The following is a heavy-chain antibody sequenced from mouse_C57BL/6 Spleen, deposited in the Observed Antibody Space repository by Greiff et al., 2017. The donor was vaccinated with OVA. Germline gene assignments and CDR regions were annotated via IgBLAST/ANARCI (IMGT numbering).Heavy chain of an antibody. Sequence: VQLQESGAELVKPGASVKLSCKASGYTFTSYWMHWVKQRPGQGLEWIGMIHPNSGSTNYNEKFKSKATLTVDKSSSTAYMQLSSLTSEDSAVYYCARDFAWFAYWGQGTLVTVSA. CDR3: ARDFAWFAY. J-gene: IGHJ3*01. CDR2: IHPNSGST. V-gene: IGHV1-64*01. CDR1: GYTFTSYW.